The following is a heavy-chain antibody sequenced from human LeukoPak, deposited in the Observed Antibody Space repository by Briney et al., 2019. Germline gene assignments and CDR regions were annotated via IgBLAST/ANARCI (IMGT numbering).Heavy chain of an antibody. CDR2: IYYSGST. Sequence: SETLSLTCTVSGGSISGYYWSWIRQPPGKGLEWIGYIYYSGSTNSNPSLKGQVTISADTSKNQVALKLSSVTAADTAVYYCARHTELGGDFDYWGQGTLVTVSS. CDR1: GGSISGYY. D-gene: IGHD1-14*01. V-gene: IGHV4-59*08. J-gene: IGHJ4*02. CDR3: ARHTELGGDFDY.